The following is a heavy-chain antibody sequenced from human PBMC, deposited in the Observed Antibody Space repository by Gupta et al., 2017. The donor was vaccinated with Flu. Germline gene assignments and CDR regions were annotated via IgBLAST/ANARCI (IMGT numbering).Heavy chain of an antibody. V-gene: IGHV4-59*01. CDR3: ASSSTGDQYDRPYGY. Sequence: QVQLQESGSGLVKPSETLSLTCTVSGGSISSYYWSWIRQPPGKGLEWIGYIYYSGSTNYNNSRKSRVTISVDTSKNQVSMKLSSVTAADTAVYYCASSSTGDQYDRPYGYGGQGTMVTVYS. D-gene: IGHD7-27*01. CDR2: IYYSGST. CDR1: GGSISSYY. J-gene: IGHJ4*02.